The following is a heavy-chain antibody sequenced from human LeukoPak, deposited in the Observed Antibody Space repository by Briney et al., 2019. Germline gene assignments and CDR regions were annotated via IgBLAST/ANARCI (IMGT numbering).Heavy chain of an antibody. D-gene: IGHD4-17*01. CDR3: ARARRDYGRSFDY. CDR1: GFTFSNAW. Sequence: PGGSLRLSCAASGFTFSNAWMSWVRQAPGKGLEWVANIKQDGSEKYYVDSVKGRFTISRDNAKNSLYLQMNSLRAEDTAVYYCARARRDYGRSFDYWGQGTLVTVSS. V-gene: IGHV3-7*01. J-gene: IGHJ4*02. CDR2: IKQDGSEK.